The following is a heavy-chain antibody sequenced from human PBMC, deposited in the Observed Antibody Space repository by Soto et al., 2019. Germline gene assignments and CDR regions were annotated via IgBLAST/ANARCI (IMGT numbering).Heavy chain of an antibody. CDR2: INPNSGGT. D-gene: IGHD2-15*01. CDR3: ARNYCSGGSCYDYYYMDV. J-gene: IGHJ6*03. CDR1: GYTFTSYY. Sequence: ASVKVSCKASGYTFTSYYMHWVRQAPGQGLEWMGWINPNSGGTNYAQKFQGWVTMTRDTSISTAYMELSRLRSDDTAVYYCARNYCSGGSCYDYYYMDVWGKGTTVTVSS. V-gene: IGHV1-2*04.